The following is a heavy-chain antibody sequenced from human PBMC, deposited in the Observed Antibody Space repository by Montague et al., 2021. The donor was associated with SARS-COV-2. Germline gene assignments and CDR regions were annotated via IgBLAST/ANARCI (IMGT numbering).Heavy chain of an antibody. D-gene: IGHD5-12*01. CDR3: GRRGYSGYDYHLLVDY. V-gene: IGHV4-39*01. CDR2: IYYSGST. Sequence: SETLSLTCTVSGGSISSSSYYWGWIRQPPGKGLEWIGSIYYSGSTYYNPSLKSRVTISVDTSKNQFSLKLSSVTAADTAVYYCGRRGYSGYDYHLLVDYWGQGTMVTVSS. J-gene: IGHJ4*02. CDR1: GGSISSSSYY.